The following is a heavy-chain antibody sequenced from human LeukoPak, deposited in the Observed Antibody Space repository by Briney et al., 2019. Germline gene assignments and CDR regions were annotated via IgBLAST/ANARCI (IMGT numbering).Heavy chain of an antibody. CDR3: ARWVSSGWGGGLDY. J-gene: IGHJ4*02. CDR1: GGSISSSSYY. CDR2: IYYSGST. Sequence: SETLSLTCTVSGGSISSSSYYWGWIRQPPGKGLEWIGSIYYSGSTYYNPSLKSRVTISVDTSKNQFSLKLSSVTAADTAVYYCARWVSSGWGGGLDYWGQGTLVTVSS. V-gene: IGHV4-39*01. D-gene: IGHD6-19*01.